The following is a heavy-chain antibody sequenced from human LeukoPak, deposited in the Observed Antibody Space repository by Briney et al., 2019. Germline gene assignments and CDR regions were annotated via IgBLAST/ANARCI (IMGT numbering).Heavy chain of an antibody. Sequence: SGPTLVNPTLPRTLTCTCSGCGRSTRGLGVGWIRQAPVKSLGWLAHNSWDDDKRYSPSLKSKLTITKDTSKNQVVLTMTNLDPVDTATYYCAHVLAGEVRPWFAFDIWGQGTMVTVSS. V-gene: IGHV2-5*02. D-gene: IGHD3-10*01. J-gene: IGHJ3*02. CDR1: GCGRSTRGLG. CDR2: NSWDDDK. CDR3: AHVLAGEVRPWFAFDI.